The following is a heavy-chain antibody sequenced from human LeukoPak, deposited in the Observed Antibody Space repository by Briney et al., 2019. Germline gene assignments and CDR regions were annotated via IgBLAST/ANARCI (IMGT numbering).Heavy chain of an antibody. V-gene: IGHV3-7*01. CDR1: GLIFSRHW. CDR2: IKQDGSER. J-gene: IGHJ4*02. D-gene: IGHD2/OR15-2a*01. Sequence: PGGSLRLSCGASGLIFSRHWMSWVRQAPGKGPEWVANIKQDGSERYYVGSVKGRFTISRDNAKNLLYLQMNSLRAEDTALYYRARDGGHSTDFDYWGQGTLVTVSS. CDR3: ARDGGHSTDFDY.